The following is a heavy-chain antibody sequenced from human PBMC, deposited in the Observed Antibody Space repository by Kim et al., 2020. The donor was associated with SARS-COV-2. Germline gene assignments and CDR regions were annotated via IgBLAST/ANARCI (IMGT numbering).Heavy chain of an antibody. V-gene: IGHV1-18*01. D-gene: IGHD1-26*01. J-gene: IGHJ4*02. Sequence: ASVKVSCKASGYRFTSYGITWVRQAPGLGPEWMGWISAYDGDTSYAQKFQGRVTVTTDPSTSTAYMELRSLRSDDTAVYYCARVQVGAITFDWWGQGSLVTVSS. CDR1: GYRFTSYG. CDR3: ARVQVGAITFDW. CDR2: ISAYDGDT.